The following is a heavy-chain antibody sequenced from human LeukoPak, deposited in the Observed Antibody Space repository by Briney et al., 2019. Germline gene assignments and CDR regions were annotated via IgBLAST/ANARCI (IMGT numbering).Heavy chain of an antibody. V-gene: IGHV4-59*01. J-gene: IGHJ3*02. CDR1: GGSISSYY. D-gene: IGHD1-26*01. CDR2: IYYSGST. Sequence: PSETLSLTCTVSGGSISSYYWSWIRQPPGKGLEWIGYIYYSGSTNYNPSLKSRVTISVDTSKNQFSLKLSSVTAADTAVNYCARGEVGACFDIWGQGTMVTVSS. CDR3: ARGEVGACFDI.